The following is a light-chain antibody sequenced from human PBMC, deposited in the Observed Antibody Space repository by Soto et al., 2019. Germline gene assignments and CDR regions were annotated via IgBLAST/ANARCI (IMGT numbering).Light chain of an antibody. V-gene: IGKV3-20*01. Sequence: EIVLTQSPGTLSLSPGERATLSCRASQSVSSSSLAWYQQKPGRAPRLRIFGASSRATDIPDRFSGSGSGTDFTLTSSRLEPEDFAMYYCQQYGSSPPKYTFGQGTKLEIK. CDR2: GAS. J-gene: IGKJ2*01. CDR1: QSVSSSS. CDR3: QQYGSSPPKYT.